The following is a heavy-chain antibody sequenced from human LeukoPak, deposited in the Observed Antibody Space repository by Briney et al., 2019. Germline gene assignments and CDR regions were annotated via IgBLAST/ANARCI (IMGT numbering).Heavy chain of an antibody. V-gene: IGHV4-39*01. J-gene: IGHJ4*02. Sequence: SETLSLTCTVSGGSISSSSYYWGWIRQPPGKGLEWIGSIYYSGSTYYNPSLKSRVTISVDTSKNQFSLKLSSVTAADTAVYYCARGGLYGSYTDFDYWGQGTLVTVSS. CDR3: ARGGLYGSYTDFDY. CDR1: GGSISSSSYY. D-gene: IGHD1-26*01. CDR2: IYYSGST.